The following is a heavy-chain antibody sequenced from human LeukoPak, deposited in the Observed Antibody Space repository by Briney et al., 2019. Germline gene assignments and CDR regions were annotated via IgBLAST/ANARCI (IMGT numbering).Heavy chain of an antibody. CDR2: INHSGST. Sequence: SETLSLTCAVYGGSFSGYYWSWIRQPPGKGLEWIGEINHSGSTNYNPSLKSRVTISVDTSKNQFSLKLSSVTAADTAVYYCARGPPNGMDVWGQGTTVTVSS. J-gene: IGHJ6*02. CDR1: GGSFSGYY. CDR3: ARGPPNGMDV. V-gene: IGHV4-34*01.